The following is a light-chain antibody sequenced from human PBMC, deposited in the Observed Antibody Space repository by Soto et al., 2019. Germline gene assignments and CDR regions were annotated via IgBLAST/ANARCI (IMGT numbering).Light chain of an antibody. CDR2: GAS. Sequence: EIVMTQSPATLSVSPGERATLFCRASQSVSSDLAWYHQKPGQPPRLLVSGASTRATGIPARFSGSGSGTEFTLTISSLQPEDFAVYYCQQYNNWPWTFGQGTKVEIK. CDR1: QSVSSD. CDR3: QQYNNWPWT. V-gene: IGKV3-15*01. J-gene: IGKJ1*01.